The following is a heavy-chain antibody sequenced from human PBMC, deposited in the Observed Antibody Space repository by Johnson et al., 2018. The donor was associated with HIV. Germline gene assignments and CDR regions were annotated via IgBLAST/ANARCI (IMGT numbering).Heavy chain of an antibody. Sequence: VQLVESVGGLVQPGGSLRLSCAASGFSLSDYDMHWVRQHIGKGLEWVSEIDTVGDTYYPASVKGRFTTSRENAKNSFDLQMNSLTAGDTAVYYCSRRSTRSDGFDLWGQGTMVIVSS. CDR1: GFSLSDYD. CDR3: SRRSTRSDGFDL. V-gene: IGHV3-13*01. CDR2: IDTVGDT. D-gene: IGHD2-2*01. J-gene: IGHJ3*01.